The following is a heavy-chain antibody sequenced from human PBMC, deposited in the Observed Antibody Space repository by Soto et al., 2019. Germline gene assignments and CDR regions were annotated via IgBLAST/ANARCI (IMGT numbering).Heavy chain of an antibody. D-gene: IGHD2-2*01. Sequence: QVQLVQSGAEVKKPGASVKVSCKVSGSTLTELSMHWVRQAPGKGLEWMGGFDLEDGETIYAQKFQARVTMTEDTSTDTAYMELSSLRSEDTAVYYCATASLGLGIVLLPAVRPYGMDVWGQGTTVTVSS. V-gene: IGHV1-24*01. CDR2: FDLEDGET. CDR1: GSTLTELS. CDR3: ATASLGLGIVLLPAVRPYGMDV. J-gene: IGHJ6*02.